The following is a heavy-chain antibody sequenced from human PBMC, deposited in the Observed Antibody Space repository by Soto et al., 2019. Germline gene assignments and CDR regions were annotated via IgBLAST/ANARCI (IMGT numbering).Heavy chain of an antibody. CDR2: INHSGST. CDR3: ARGSLRRYYFEY. V-gene: IGHV4-34*01. Sequence: SETLSLTCAVYCGSFSGYYWSCIRQPPWKGLEWIVEINHSGSTNYNPSLKSRVTISVDTSKNKFSLKLSYVTAADTPVYDCARGSLRRYYFEYWGQGTMVTLPS. CDR1: CGSFSGYY. J-gene: IGHJ4*02.